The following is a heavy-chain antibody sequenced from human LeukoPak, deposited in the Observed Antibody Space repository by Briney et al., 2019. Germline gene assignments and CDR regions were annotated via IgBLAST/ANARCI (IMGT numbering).Heavy chain of an antibody. CDR3: ARGQKTPEGQYYYDSSGYYQSYYYYGMDV. CDR2: IIPILGIA. Sequence: SVKVSCKASGGTFSSYAISWVRQAPGQGLEWMGRIIPILGIANYAQKFQGRVTITADKSTSTAYMELSSLRSEDTAVYYCARGQKTPEGQYYYDSSGYYQSYYYYGMDVWGQGTTVTVSS. V-gene: IGHV1-69*04. CDR1: GGTFSSYA. J-gene: IGHJ6*02. D-gene: IGHD3-22*01.